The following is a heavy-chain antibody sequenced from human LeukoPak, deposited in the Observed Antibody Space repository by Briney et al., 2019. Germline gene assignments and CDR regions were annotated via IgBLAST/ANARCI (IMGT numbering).Heavy chain of an antibody. Sequence: SSVKVSCEASGGTFSSYAISWVRQAPGQGLEWMGGIIPIFGTANYAQKFQGRVTITADESTSTAYMELSSLRSEDTAVYYCASISAERGYYDLWSAIDYWGQGTLVTVSS. V-gene: IGHV1-69*01. D-gene: IGHD3-3*01. J-gene: IGHJ4*02. CDR2: IIPIFGTA. CDR1: GGTFSSYA. CDR3: ASISAERGYYDLWSAIDY.